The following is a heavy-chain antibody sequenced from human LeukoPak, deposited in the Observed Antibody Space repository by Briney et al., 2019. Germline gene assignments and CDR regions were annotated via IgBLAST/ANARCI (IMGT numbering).Heavy chain of an antibody. J-gene: IGHJ2*01. CDR2: VSTSGGST. D-gene: IGHD3-10*01. CDR3: AKDLRGEAIMPDWYFDL. V-gene: IGHV3-23*01. Sequence: GGSLRLSCAASGFTFNSYVMSWVRQAPGKGLEWVSSVSTSGGSTYNADSVKGRFTISRDNSNNTLYLRMNSLRAEDTAIYFCAKDLRGEAIMPDWYFDLWGRGTLVTVSS. CDR1: GFTFNSYV.